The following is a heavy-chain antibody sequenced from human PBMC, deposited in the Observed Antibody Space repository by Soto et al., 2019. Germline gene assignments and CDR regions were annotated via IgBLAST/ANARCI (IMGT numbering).Heavy chain of an antibody. CDR3: ARDLPGDYRACAL. D-gene: IGHD3-16*02. Sequence: QVQLQESGPGLVKPSQTLSLTCTVSGASISRGAYYWSRIRQHPGKALEWIGYISYSGSAYYTPSRRSRVTTSVDTSKNQFSLKLSSVTAAETAVYYCARDLPGDYRACALWGKGTMVIVSS. CDR1: GASISRGAYY. J-gene: IGHJ3*01. V-gene: IGHV4-31*03. CDR2: ISYSGSA.